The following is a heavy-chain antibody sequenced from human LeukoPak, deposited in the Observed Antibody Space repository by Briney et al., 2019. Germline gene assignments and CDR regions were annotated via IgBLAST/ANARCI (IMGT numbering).Heavy chain of an antibody. CDR1: GGSISSYY. Sequence: SETLSLTCTVSGGSISSYYWSWIRQPPGKGLEWIGYIYYSGSTNYNPSLKSRVTISVDTSKNQFSLKLSPVTAADTAVYYCARHEDYGSQIDYWGQGTLVTVSS. CDR2: IYYSGST. V-gene: IGHV4-59*08. D-gene: IGHD4/OR15-4a*01. J-gene: IGHJ4*02. CDR3: ARHEDYGSQIDY.